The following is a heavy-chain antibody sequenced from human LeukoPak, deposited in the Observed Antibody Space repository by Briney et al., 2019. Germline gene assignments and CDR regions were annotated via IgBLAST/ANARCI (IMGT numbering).Heavy chain of an antibody. CDR1: GFTFRKFD. CDR2: IGTLADT. V-gene: IGHV3-13*01. J-gene: IGHJ3*01. CDR3: VRDQTIDSRPGPSDPFDV. Sequence: GRSLRLSCAASGFTFRKFDRHWVRQISGGGLEWVSAIGTLADTFYSDSAKGRFTISRNNGKNSLYLQMNNLRADDTAVYYCVRDQTIDSRPGPSDPFDVWGQGTIVIVSS. D-gene: IGHD6-6*01.